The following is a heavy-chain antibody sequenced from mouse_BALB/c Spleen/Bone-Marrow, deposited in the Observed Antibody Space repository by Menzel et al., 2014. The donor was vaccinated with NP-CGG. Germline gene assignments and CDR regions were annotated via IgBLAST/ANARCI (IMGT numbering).Heavy chain of an antibody. CDR3: ARELGRGYYFDY. V-gene: IGHV1S130*01. CDR2: IHPNSGNT. Sequence: QVQLQQSGSVLVRPGASVKLSCEASGYTFXSSWMHWAKQRPGQGLEWIGEIHPNSGNTNYNEKFKGKATLTVDTSSSTAYVDLSSLTSEDSAVYYCARELGRGYYFDYWGQGTTLTVSS. J-gene: IGHJ2*01. CDR1: GYTFXSSW. D-gene: IGHD4-1*01.